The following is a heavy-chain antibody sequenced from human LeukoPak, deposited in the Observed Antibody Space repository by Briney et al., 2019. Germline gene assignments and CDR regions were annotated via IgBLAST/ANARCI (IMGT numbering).Heavy chain of an antibody. CDR3: ARDDGGSLDY. Sequence: GGSLRLSCAASGFTFSTYWMAWVRQAPGKGLEWVANIKGDESAKHRADSVKGRFTISRDNAQNSVYLQMSSLRGEDTAVYYCARDDGGSLDYWGQGTLVTVSS. J-gene: IGHJ4*02. CDR2: IKGDESAK. V-gene: IGHV3-7*01. D-gene: IGHD1-26*01. CDR1: GFTFSTYW.